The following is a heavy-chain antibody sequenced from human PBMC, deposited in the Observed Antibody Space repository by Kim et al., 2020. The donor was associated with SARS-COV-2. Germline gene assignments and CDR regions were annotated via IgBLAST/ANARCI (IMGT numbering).Heavy chain of an antibody. J-gene: IGHJ6*02. D-gene: IGHD5-18*01. Sequence: GGSLRLSCAASGFTFSSYWMHWVRQAPGKGLVWVSRINSDGSSTSYADSVKGRFTISRDNAKNTLYLQMNSLRAEDTAVYYCARVGPGELQLWLRYYYYYDGMDVWGQGTTVTVSS. CDR1: GFTFSSYW. CDR2: INSDGSST. V-gene: IGHV3-74*01. CDR3: ARVGPGELQLWLRYYYYYDGMDV.